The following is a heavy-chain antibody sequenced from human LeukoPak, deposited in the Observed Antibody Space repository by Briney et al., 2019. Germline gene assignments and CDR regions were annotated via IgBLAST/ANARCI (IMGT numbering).Heavy chain of an antibody. D-gene: IGHD6-6*01. V-gene: IGHV4-34*01. J-gene: IGHJ3*02. CDR3: ARGTGWRWKLVPRGGAFDT. CDR2: INHSGST. CDR1: GGSLSGYY. Sequence: PSETLSLTCAVYGGSLSGYYWSWIRQPPGKGLEWLGEINHSGSTNYNPSLKSRVTISVDTSKNQFSLKLSSVTAADTAVYYCARGTGWRWKLVPRGGAFDTWGQGTMVTVSS.